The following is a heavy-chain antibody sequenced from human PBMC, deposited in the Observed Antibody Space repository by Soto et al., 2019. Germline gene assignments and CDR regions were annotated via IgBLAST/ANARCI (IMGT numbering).Heavy chain of an antibody. Sequence: ASVKVSCKASGYTFTGYYMHWVRQAPGQGLEWMGWINPNSGGKNYAQKFQGRVTMTRDTSISTAYMELSRLRSDDTAVYYCARETPLLYSSSWLDYWGQGSLVTVSS. J-gene: IGHJ4*02. D-gene: IGHD6-13*01. CDR1: GYTFTGYY. V-gene: IGHV1-2*02. CDR2: INPNSGGK. CDR3: ARETPLLYSSSWLDY.